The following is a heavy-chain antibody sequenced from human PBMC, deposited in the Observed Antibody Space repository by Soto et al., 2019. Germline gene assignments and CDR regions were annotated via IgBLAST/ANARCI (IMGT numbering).Heavy chain of an antibody. J-gene: IGHJ5*02. Sequence: EVQLVESGGGLVQPGRSLRLSCAASGFTFDDYAMHWVRQAPGKGLEWVSGISWNSGGIAYVDSVKGRFTISRDNAKNSLHMAMNSLRSDDTALDSCTKSLGPQLYNNGFDPWGQGTLVSVSS. CDR3: TKSLGPQLYNNGFDP. CDR2: ISWNSGGI. CDR1: GFTFDDYA. V-gene: IGHV3-9*01. D-gene: IGHD6-13*01.